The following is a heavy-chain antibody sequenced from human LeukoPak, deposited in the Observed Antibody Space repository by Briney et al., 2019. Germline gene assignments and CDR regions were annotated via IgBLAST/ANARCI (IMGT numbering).Heavy chain of an antibody. CDR2: INSDGSST. D-gene: IGHD3-10*01. J-gene: IGHJ4*02. CDR1: GFTFSSYW. V-gene: IGHV3-74*01. CDR3: ARGRYYYGSGSTFDY. Sequence: PGGFLRLSCAASGFTFSSYWTHWVRQAPGKGLVWVSRINSDGSSTSYADSVKGRFTISRDNAKNTLYLQMNSLRAEDTAVYYCARGRYYYGSGSTFDYWGQGTLVTVSS.